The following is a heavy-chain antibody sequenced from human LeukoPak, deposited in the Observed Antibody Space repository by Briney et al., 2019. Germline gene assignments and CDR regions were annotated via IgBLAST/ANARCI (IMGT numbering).Heavy chain of an antibody. Sequence: ASVKVSCKASGYTFTSYDINWVRQATGQGLEWMGWMNPNSGNTGYAQKFQGRVTITRNTSIGTAYMELSSLRSEDTAVYYCARGSDSSAYNIWGQGTMVTVSS. J-gene: IGHJ3*02. V-gene: IGHV1-8*03. D-gene: IGHD6-19*01. CDR3: ARGSDSSAYNI. CDR2: MNPNSGNT. CDR1: GYTFTSYD.